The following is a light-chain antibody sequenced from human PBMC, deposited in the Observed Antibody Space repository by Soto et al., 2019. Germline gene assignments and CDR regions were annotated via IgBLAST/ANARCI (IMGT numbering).Light chain of an antibody. CDR2: KAS. J-gene: IGKJ2*01. V-gene: IGKV1-5*03. CDR1: QSISSW. CDR3: QQYNSYHT. Sequence: DIQMTQSPSTLSASVGDRVTITCRASQSISSWLAWYQQKPGKAPKLLIYKASSLESGVPSRFSGSGSGTEFTLTISSLPPDDFATYYCQQYNSYHTFGQGTKLEIK.